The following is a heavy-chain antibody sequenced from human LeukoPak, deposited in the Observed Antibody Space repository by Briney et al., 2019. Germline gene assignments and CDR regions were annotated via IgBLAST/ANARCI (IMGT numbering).Heavy chain of an antibody. Sequence: PSETLSLTCTVSGGSISSSSYYWGWIRQPPGKGLEWIGSIYYSGSTYYNPSLKSRVTISVDTSKNQFSLKLSSVTAADTAVYYCARHREGYSSSWYRAFDIWGQGTMVTVS. J-gene: IGHJ3*02. D-gene: IGHD6-13*01. V-gene: IGHV4-39*01. CDR3: ARHREGYSSSWYRAFDI. CDR1: GGSISSSSYY. CDR2: IYYSGST.